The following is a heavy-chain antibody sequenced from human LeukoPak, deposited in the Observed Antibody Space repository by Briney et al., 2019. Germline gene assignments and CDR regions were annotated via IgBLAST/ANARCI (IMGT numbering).Heavy chain of an antibody. CDR2: IWYDGSNK. D-gene: IGHD3-22*01. CDR1: GFTFSSYG. CDR3: AKDRDYYDSSGYLDH. Sequence: GRSLRLSCAASGFTFSSYGMHWVRQAPGKGLEWVAVIWYDGSNKYYADSVKGRFTISRDNSKNTLYLQMNSLRAEDTAVYYCAKDRDYYDSSGYLDHWGQGTLVTVSS. J-gene: IGHJ4*02. V-gene: IGHV3-33*06.